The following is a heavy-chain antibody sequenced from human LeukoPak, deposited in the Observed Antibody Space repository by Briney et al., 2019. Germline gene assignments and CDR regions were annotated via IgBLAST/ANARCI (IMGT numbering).Heavy chain of an antibody. V-gene: IGHV3-23*01. J-gene: IGHJ5*02. D-gene: IGHD3-16*02. Sequence: GRSLSLTCVGSGFTFGSSAISWVRQGPGKRLEWVAAIAGNGRTTDYAESVKGRFAISRDNSKSTLYLQLNNLTAEDTAFYFCAKEGGITSPNWFEALGQGNLVTVSS. CDR3: AKEGGITSPNWFEA. CDR1: GFTFGSSA. CDR2: IAGNGRTT.